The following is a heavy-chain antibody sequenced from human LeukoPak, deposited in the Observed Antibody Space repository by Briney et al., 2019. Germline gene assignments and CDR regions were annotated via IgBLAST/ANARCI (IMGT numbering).Heavy chain of an antibody. J-gene: IGHJ4*02. V-gene: IGHV3-48*03. D-gene: IGHD3-16*01. Sequence: GGSLRLSCAASGFTFSGFEMNWVRQAPGKGLEWVSVVSGSGTTTYYADSVKGRFTISRDISKNTLSLQMSSLRAEDTAVYYCARGYGGGFDNWGQGTLVTVSS. CDR2: VSGSGTTT. CDR1: GFTFSGFE. CDR3: ARGYGGGFDN.